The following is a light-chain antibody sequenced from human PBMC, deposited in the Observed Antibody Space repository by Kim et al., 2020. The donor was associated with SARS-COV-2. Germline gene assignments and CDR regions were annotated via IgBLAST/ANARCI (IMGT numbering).Light chain of an antibody. CDR3: KQYYSFPWT. CDR1: QSISSY. J-gene: IGKJ1*01. Sequence: VIWMTQSPSLLSASTGDRVTISCRMSQSISSYLAWYQQKQGKAPELLIYAASTLQSGVPSRFSGSGSGTDFTLTISYLQSEDFAAYFCKQYYSFPWTFGQGTKVDIK. V-gene: IGKV1D-8*01. CDR2: AAS.